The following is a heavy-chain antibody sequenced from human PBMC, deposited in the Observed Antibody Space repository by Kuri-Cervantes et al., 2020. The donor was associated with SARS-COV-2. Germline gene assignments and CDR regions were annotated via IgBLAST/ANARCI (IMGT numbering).Heavy chain of an antibody. D-gene: IGHD6-19*01. CDR3: ARTGSGWNHDAFDI. CDR2: IRYDGSNK. Sequence: GGSLRLSCAASGFTFSSYGMHWARRAPGKGLEWVAFIRYDGSNKYYADSVKGRFTISRDNSKNTLYLQMNSLRAEDTAVYYCARTGSGWNHDAFDIWGQGTMVTVSS. V-gene: IGHV3-30*02. CDR1: GFTFSSYG. J-gene: IGHJ3*02.